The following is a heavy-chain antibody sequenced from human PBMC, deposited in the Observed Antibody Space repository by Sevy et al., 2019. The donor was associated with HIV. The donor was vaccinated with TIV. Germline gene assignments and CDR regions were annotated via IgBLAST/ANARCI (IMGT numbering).Heavy chain of an antibody. CDR1: GFTLTNYA. Sequence: GGSLRLSCAVSGFTLTNYAMNWVRQAPGKGLEWVSGVRGSGGGTDYADAVKGRFTISRDNSRNTLYLQINSLRAEDTAVYYCVTDVAYENTYLDYWGQGTLVTVSS. V-gene: IGHV3-23*01. CDR2: VRGSGGGT. CDR3: VTDVAYENTYLDY. D-gene: IGHD2-8*02. J-gene: IGHJ4*02.